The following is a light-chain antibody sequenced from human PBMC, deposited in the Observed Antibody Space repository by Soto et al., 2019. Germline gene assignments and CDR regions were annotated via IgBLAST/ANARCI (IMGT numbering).Light chain of an antibody. CDR2: DAS. CDR1: QSVSSY. J-gene: IGKJ4*01. V-gene: IGKV3-11*01. Sequence: EIVLTHSPATLSLSPGERATLSCRASQSVSSYLAWYQQKPGQAPRLLIYDASNRATGIPARFSGSGSGTDFTLPISSLEPEDFAVYYCQQRSNWHPLTFGGGTKVEIK. CDR3: QQRSNWHPLT.